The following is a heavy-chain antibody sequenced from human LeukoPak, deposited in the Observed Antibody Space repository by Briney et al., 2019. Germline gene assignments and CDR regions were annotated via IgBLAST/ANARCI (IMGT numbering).Heavy chain of an antibody. D-gene: IGHD5-12*01. J-gene: IGHJ6*02. CDR1: GFTFSDHA. V-gene: IGHV3-49*04. Sequence: GRSLRLSCTTSGFTFSDHALSWVRQAPGKGLEWVSLIRNKAFRETSEYAASVEGRFSISRDASKSIVYLQMNSLQTEDTAVYYCARAGIVAVIGYGMDVWGRGTTVTVSS. CDR3: ARAGIVAVIGYGMDV. CDR2: IRNKAFRETS.